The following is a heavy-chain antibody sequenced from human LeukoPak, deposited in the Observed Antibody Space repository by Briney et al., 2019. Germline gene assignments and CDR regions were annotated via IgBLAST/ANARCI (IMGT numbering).Heavy chain of an antibody. J-gene: IGHJ5*02. Sequence: GASVKVSCKAPGYTLTDYYMHWVRQAPGQGLEWMGRINPSSGDANYAHKFQGRVTMTRDTSIGTAYMELSRLRSDDTAVYYCARVRAVTMNWFDPWGQGTLVTVSS. D-gene: IGHD4-17*01. CDR2: INPSSGDA. CDR1: GYTLTDYY. CDR3: ARVRAVTMNWFDP. V-gene: IGHV1-2*06.